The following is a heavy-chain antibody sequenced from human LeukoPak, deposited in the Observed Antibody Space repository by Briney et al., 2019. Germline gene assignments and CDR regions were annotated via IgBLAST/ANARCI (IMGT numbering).Heavy chain of an antibody. D-gene: IGHD3-22*01. CDR3: ARVTYYYDSSGYYGDY. CDR2: IKQDGSEK. CDR1: GFTFSSYW. J-gene: IGHJ4*02. V-gene: IGHV3-7*01. Sequence: GGSLRLSCAASGFTFSSYWMSWVRQAPGKGLEWVANIKQDGSEKYYVDSVKGRFTISRDNAKNSLYLRMNSLRAEDTAVYYCARVTYYYDSSGYYGDYWGQGTLVTVSS.